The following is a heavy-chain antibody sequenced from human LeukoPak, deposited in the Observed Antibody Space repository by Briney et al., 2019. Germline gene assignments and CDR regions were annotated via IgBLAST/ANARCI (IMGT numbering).Heavy chain of an antibody. D-gene: IGHD3-10*01. Sequence: QTGGSLRLSCVASGFTFSSYWMSWVRQAPGKGLEWVSNIKQDGSEKYYVDSVKGRFTIFRDNAKNSLYLQMNSLRAEDTAVYYCATYGSGSYYLYYFDYWGQGTLVTVSS. V-gene: IGHV3-7*01. CDR3: ATYGSGSYYLYYFDY. CDR2: IKQDGSEK. CDR1: GFTFSSYW. J-gene: IGHJ4*02.